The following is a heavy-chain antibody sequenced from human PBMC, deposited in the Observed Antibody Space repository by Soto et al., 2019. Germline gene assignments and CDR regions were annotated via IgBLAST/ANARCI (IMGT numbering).Heavy chain of an antibody. CDR1: GFTFNTYD. CDR2: ITTSSAYI. CDR3: VRSGTARLLRHSWFDT. Sequence: EVQLVESGGGLVKPGGSLRLSCAASGFTFNTYDMNWVRQAPGKGLEWVSSITTSSAYIYYADSLKGRITISRDHAKNSLFLQIHSLRAEDTAVYYCVRSGTARLLRHSWFDTWGQGTLVTVSS. D-gene: IGHD2-21*01. J-gene: IGHJ5*02. V-gene: IGHV3-21*01.